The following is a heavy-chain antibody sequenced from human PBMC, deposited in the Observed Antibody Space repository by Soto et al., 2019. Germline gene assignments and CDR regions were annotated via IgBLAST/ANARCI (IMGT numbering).Heavy chain of an antibody. V-gene: IGHV3-23*01. CDR2: ISGSGGST. D-gene: IGHD3-16*01. CDR1: GFTFSSYA. J-gene: IGHJ5*01. Sequence: PGGSLRLSCAASGFTFSSYAMSWVRQAPGKGLEWVSAISGSGGSTYYADSVKGRFTISRDNSKNTLYLQMNSLRAEDTAVYYCAKEWYYDYVWGSHDRDRGYNWFASSGQGTLVIVSS. CDR3: AKEWYYDYVWGSHDRDRGYNWFAS.